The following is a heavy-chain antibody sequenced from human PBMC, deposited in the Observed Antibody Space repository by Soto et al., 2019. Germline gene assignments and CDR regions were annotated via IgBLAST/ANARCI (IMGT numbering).Heavy chain of an antibody. CDR2: ISSSGSTI. CDR1: GFTFSDYY. V-gene: IGHV3-11*01. D-gene: IGHD1-1*01. J-gene: IGHJ5*02. Sequence: GGSLRLSCAASGFTFSDYYMSWIRQAPGKGLDWVSYISSSGSTIYYADSVKGRFTISRDNAKNSLYLQMNSLRAEDTAVYYCASTGGGYGGNWTPGGWFDPWGQGTLVTVSS. CDR3: ASTGGGYGGNWTPGGWFDP.